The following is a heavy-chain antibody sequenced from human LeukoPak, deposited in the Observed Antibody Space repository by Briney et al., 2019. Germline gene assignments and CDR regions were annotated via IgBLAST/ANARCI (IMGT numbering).Heavy chain of an antibody. Sequence: PGGSLRLSCGATGFTFSTYDMSWVRQTPGKGLEWVSDISDSGGSTYYADSVKGRFTISRDNSKNTLYLQMNSLRAEDTAVYYCAITGRGGSFDYWGQGTLVTVSS. V-gene: IGHV3-23*01. D-gene: IGHD3-16*01. CDR2: ISDSGGST. J-gene: IGHJ4*02. CDR3: AITGRGGSFDY. CDR1: GFTFSTYD.